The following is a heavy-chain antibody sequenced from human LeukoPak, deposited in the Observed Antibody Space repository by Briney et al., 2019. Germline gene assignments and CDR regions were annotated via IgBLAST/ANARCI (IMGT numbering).Heavy chain of an antibody. V-gene: IGHV1-2*02. CDR1: GYTFTGYY. CDR2: INPNSGGT. J-gene: IGHJ4*02. D-gene: IGHD1-26*01. CDR3: ARDPPRVGIVGATDLEVFFDY. Sequence: ASVKVSCKASGYTFTGYYMHWVRQAPGQGLEWMGWINPNSGGTNYAQKFQGRVTMTRDTSISTAYMELSRLRSDDTAVYYCARDPPRVGIVGATDLEVFFDYWAQGTLVTVSS.